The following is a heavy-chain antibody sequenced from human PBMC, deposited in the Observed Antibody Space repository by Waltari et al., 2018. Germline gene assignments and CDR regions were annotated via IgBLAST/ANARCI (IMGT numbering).Heavy chain of an antibody. CDR2: IYYSGSP. Sequence: QGQLQESGPGLVKPSETLSLTCSVSGGSVSSGSHYWSWIRQPPGKGLEWIGFIYYSGSPNYSPSLKSRVTISVDMPKNQFALKLTSVTAADTALYYCTGITGTTPKYYFDSWGQRTLVTVSS. CDR1: GGSVSSGSHY. CDR3: TGITGTTPKYYFDS. D-gene: IGHD4-17*01. J-gene: IGHJ4*02. V-gene: IGHV4-61*01.